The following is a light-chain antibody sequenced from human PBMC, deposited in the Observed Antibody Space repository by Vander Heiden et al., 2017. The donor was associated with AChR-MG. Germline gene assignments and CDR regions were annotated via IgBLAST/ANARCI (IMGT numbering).Light chain of an antibody. CDR2: DAA. CDR1: RAVLNAY. J-gene: IGKJ1*01. V-gene: IGKV3D-20*01. Sequence: ENVLTQSPATLSLSPGDRATLFCGASRAVLNAYVAWYQQKPGKAPRLLIYDAASRAAGVPERFSGSGSGTDYTLTISRLEPEDFGVYFCHQYGNSIQTFGQGTTVDI. CDR3: HQYGNSIQT.